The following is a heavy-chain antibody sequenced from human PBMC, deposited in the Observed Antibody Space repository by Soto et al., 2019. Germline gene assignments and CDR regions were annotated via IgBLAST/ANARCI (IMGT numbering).Heavy chain of an antibody. V-gene: IGHV3-11*01. D-gene: IGHD2-15*01. CDR1: GFTFRDYY. Sequence: QEQLVESGGGLVKPGGSLRLSCEASGFTFRDYYMSWIRQAPGKGLEWISYISSGGSSKFYTEPVKGRFTISRDIAKNSLYLQMDGLRVEDTGVYFCARRGPLNNIEVVPDYFGLDVWGQGTTVTVSS. CDR2: ISSGGSSK. CDR3: ARRGPLNNIEVVPDYFGLDV. J-gene: IGHJ6*02.